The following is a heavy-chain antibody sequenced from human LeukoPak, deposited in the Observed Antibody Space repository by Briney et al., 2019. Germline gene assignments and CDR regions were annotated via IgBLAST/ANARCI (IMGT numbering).Heavy chain of an antibody. CDR3: ARPRIAVAGPLLGEAFDI. J-gene: IGHJ3*02. D-gene: IGHD6-19*01. V-gene: IGHV3-11*01. CDR1: GFTFSDYY. CDR2: ISSSGSTI. Sequence: GGSLRLSCAASGFTFSDYYMSWIRQAPGKGLEWVSYISSSGSTIYYADSVKGRFTISRDNAKNSLYLQMNSLRAEDTALYHCARPRIAVAGPLLGEAFDIWGQGTMVTVSS.